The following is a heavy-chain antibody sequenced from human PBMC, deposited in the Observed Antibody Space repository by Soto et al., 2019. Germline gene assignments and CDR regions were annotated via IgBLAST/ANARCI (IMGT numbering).Heavy chain of an antibody. CDR1: GFSFSTYS. V-gene: IGHV3-21*01. CDR3: AREETAWPLAYGLDV. Sequence: GGSLRLSCAASGFSFSTYSMNWVRRAPGKGLEWVSSISSRGDTYYADSVKGRFTISRDNAKNSVSLQMDSLRAEDAAVYYCAREETAWPLAYGLDVWGQGTTVTVSS. D-gene: IGHD2-21*02. CDR2: ISSRGDT. J-gene: IGHJ6*02.